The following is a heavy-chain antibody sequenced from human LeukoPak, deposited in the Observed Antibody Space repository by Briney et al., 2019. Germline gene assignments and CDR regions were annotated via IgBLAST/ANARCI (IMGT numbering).Heavy chain of an antibody. D-gene: IGHD5-24*01. CDR2: IYSGGST. Sequence: QAGGSLRLSCAASGFTVSSNYMSWVRQAPGKGLEWVSAIYSGGSTYYADSVKGRFTISRDNSKNTLYLQMNSLRAEDTAVYYCARELEGYCDYWGQGTLVTVPS. CDR3: ARELEGYCDY. V-gene: IGHV3-66*01. CDR1: GFTVSSNY. J-gene: IGHJ4*02.